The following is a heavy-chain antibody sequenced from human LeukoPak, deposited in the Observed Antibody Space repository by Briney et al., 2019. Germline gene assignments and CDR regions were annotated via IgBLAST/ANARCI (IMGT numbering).Heavy chain of an antibody. CDR1: GFTFSGYW. V-gene: IGHV3-74*01. CDR3: ARAIGLDFDF. CDR2: INSDGSST. Sequence: GGSLRLSCAASGFTFSGYWTHWVRQAPGKGLVWVSRINSDGSSTTYADSVKGRFTISRDNAKNTLYLQMNSLRAEDTAMYYCARAIGLDFDFWGQGTLVTVSS. D-gene: IGHD2/OR15-2a*01. J-gene: IGHJ4*02.